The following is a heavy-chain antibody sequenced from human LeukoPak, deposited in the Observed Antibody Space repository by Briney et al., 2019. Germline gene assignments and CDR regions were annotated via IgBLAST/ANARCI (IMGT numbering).Heavy chain of an antibody. CDR3: ARDSGFWSITPYDI. J-gene: IGHJ3*02. D-gene: IGHD3-16*01. CDR1: GGSISSGSYY. CDR2: IYTSGST. Sequence: PSQTLSLTCTVSGGSISSGSYYWSWIRQPAGKGLEWTGRIYTSGSTNYNPSLKSRVTISVDTSKNQFSLKLSSVTAADTAVYYCARDSGFWSITPYDIWGQGTMVTVSS. V-gene: IGHV4-61*02.